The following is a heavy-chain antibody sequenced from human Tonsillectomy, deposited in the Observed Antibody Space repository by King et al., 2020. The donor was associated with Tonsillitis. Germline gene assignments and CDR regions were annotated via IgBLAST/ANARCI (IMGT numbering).Heavy chain of an antibody. CDR2: MNPNSGNT. D-gene: IGHD6-6*01. CDR3: ARGVSSSGSVDY. V-gene: IGHV1-8*01. CDR1: GYTFTSYD. J-gene: IGHJ4*02. Sequence: VQLVESGAEVKKPGASVKVSCKASGYTFTSYDINWVRQATGQGLERMGWMNPNSGNTGYAQKFQGRVTMTRNTSISTAYMELSSLRSEDTAVYYCARGVSSSGSVDYWGQGTLVTVSS.